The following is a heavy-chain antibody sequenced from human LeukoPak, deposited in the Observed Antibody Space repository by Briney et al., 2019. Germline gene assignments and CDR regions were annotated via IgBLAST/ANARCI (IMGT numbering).Heavy chain of an antibody. D-gene: IGHD2-15*01. V-gene: IGHV4-59*08. J-gene: IGHJ5*02. CDR3: ARQRRCSGGSCYTPWFDP. Sequence: PSETLSLTCTVPRGSLSSYYWSWIRQPPGKGLEWMGYIYYSGSTNYNPSLKSRVTISVDTSKNQFSLKLSSVTAADTAVYYCARQRRCSGGSCYTPWFDPWGQGTLVTVSS. CDR1: RGSLSSYY. CDR2: IYYSGST.